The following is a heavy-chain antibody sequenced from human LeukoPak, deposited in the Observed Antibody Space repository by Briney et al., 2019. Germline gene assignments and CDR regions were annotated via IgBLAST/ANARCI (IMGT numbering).Heavy chain of an antibody. Sequence: GGSLRHSCAASGFTLSSYAMSWARQAPGKGLEWVSDISGNSRNTYYADSVRGRFTISRDNSKNTLYLQMNSLRAEDTAVYYCAKGQQLVRLGLDYWGQGTLVTVSS. D-gene: IGHD6-13*01. CDR3: AKGQQLVRLGLDY. V-gene: IGHV3-23*01. J-gene: IGHJ4*02. CDR2: ISGNSRNT. CDR1: GFTLSSYA.